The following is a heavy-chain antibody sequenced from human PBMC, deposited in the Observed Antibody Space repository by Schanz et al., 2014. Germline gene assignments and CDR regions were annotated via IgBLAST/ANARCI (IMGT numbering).Heavy chain of an antibody. CDR3: AKDPYDVLTGYQYYFDY. CDR1: GFTFNDYA. Sequence: EAQLLESGGGLVQPGGSLRLSCAASGFTFNDYAMHWVRQAPGKGLEWVSITYSGGSTYYADSVKGRFTISRDNSKNTLYLLMNSLRAEDTAVYFCAKDPYDVLTGYQYYFDYWGPGRLVTVSS. CDR2: TYSGGST. D-gene: IGHD3-9*01. J-gene: IGHJ4*02. V-gene: IGHV3-66*01.